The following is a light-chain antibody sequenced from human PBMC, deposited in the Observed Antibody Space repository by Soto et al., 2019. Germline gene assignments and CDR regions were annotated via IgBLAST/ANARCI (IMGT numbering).Light chain of an antibody. V-gene: IGKV1-39*01. Sequence: DIQMTQSPSXXSAXXXDXXXXXCRASQSISSYLNWYQQKPGKAPKLLIYAASSLQSGVPSRFSGSGSGTDFTLTISSLQPEDFATYSCQQTYNTPRTFGQGTKVDIK. CDR3: QQTYNTPRT. J-gene: IGKJ1*01. CDR1: QSISSY. CDR2: AAS.